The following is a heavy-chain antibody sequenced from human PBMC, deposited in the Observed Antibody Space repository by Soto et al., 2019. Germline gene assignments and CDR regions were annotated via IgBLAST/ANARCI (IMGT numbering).Heavy chain of an antibody. CDR1: GDTFSSYW. CDR2: MFLGGSDT. J-gene: IGHJ4*02. Sequence: PGESLKISCQGSGDTFSSYWIGWVRQMPGKGLEWMGIMFLGGSDTRYSPSFQGRVNSSADKSIRTAYLQWNSLEASDTAMYYCARIRKNCGGACSAIESWGPGNXVTVSS. V-gene: IGHV5-51*01. D-gene: IGHD2-21*02. CDR3: ARIRKNCGGACSAIES.